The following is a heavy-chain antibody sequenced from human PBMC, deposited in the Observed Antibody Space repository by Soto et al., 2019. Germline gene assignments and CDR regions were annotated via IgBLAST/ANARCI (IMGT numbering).Heavy chain of an antibody. CDR1: GYSFTSYW. V-gene: IGHV5-10-1*01. J-gene: IGHJ4*02. CDR3: ARRQPAAGDNDLTFDY. D-gene: IGHD6-13*01. CDR2: IDPSDSYT. Sequence: EVQLVQSGAEVKKPGESLRISCKGSGYSFTSYWISWVRQMPGKGLEWMGRIDPSDSYTNYSPSFQGHVTISADKSISTAYLQWSSLKASDTAMYYCARRQPAAGDNDLTFDYWGQGTLVTVSS.